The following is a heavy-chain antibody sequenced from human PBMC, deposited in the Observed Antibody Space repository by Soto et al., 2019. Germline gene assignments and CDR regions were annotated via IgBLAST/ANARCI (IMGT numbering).Heavy chain of an antibody. Sequence: PGGSLRLSCAASGFTFSSYAMSWVRQAPGKGLEWVSAISGSGGSTYYADSVKGRFTISRDNSKNTLYLQMNSLRAEDTAVYYCAKGIFSYYDSSGYPTPIDYWGQGT. CDR2: ISGSGGST. CDR1: GFTFSSYA. J-gene: IGHJ4*02. D-gene: IGHD3-22*01. CDR3: AKGIFSYYDSSGYPTPIDY. V-gene: IGHV3-23*01.